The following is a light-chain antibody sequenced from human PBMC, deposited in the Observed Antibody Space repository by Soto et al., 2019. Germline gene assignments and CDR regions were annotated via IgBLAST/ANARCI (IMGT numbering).Light chain of an antibody. Sequence: QSALTQPASVSGSPGQSITISCTGTSSDVGGYNYVSWYQQHPDKAPKLMIYDVSNRPSGVSNRFSGSKSGNTASLTISGRQAEEEADYYCSSYTSSSTLVFGGGTKLTVL. CDR2: DVS. CDR3: SSYTSSSTLV. V-gene: IGLV2-14*01. CDR1: SSDVGGYNY. J-gene: IGLJ2*01.